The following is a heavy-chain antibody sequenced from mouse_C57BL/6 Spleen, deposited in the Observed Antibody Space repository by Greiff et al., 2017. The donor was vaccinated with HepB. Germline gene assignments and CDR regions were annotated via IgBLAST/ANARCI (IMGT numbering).Heavy chain of an antibody. CDR3: VSQRGNYGDYAMDY. CDR2: IRSKSNNYAT. J-gene: IGHJ4*01. Sequence: EVKLMESGGGLVQPKGSLKLSCAASGFSFNTYAMNWVRQAPGKGLEWVARIRSKSNNYATYYADSVKDRFTISRDDSESMLYLQMNNLKTEDTAMYYCVSQRGNYGDYAMDYWGQGTSVTVSS. V-gene: IGHV10-1*01. CDR1: GFSFNTYA. D-gene: IGHD2-1*01.